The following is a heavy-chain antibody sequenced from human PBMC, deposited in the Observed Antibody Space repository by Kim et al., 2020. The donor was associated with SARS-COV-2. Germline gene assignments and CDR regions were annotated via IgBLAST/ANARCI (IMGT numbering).Heavy chain of an antibody. J-gene: IGHJ6*02. CDR3: AIEPPIAAAGTYGMDV. Sequence: SETLSLTCTVSGGSISSYYWSWIRQPPGKGLEWIGYIYYSGSTNYNPSLKSRFTISVDTSKNQFSLKLSSLTAADTAGFYCAIEPPIAAAGTYGMDVWG. CDR2: IYYSGST. D-gene: IGHD6-13*01. CDR1: GGSISSYY. V-gene: IGHV4-59*01.